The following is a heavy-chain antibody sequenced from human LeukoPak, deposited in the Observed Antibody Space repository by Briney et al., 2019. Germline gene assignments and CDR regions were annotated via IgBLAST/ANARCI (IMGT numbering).Heavy chain of an antibody. CDR3: AKDGIAAAGTRGSYYYYYYMDV. J-gene: IGHJ6*03. CDR2: ISGSAGST. V-gene: IGHV3-23*01. D-gene: IGHD6-13*01. CDR1: GFTFSSYA. Sequence: GGSLRLSCAASGFTFSSYAMNWVRQAPGKGLQWVSAISGSAGSTYYADSVKGRFTISRDNSKNTLYLQMNSLRAEDTAVYYCAKDGIAAAGTRGSYYYYYYMDVWGKGTTVTISS.